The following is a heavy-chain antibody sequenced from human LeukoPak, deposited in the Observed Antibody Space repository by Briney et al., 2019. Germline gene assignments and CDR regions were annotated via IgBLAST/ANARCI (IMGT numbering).Heavy chain of an antibody. Sequence: ASVKVSCKASGYTFTSYYIHWVRQAPGQGLEWMGIINPSGGSTSYAQKFQGRVTMTRDTSTSTVYVELSSLRSEDTAVYYCARGGGTAVADRKSKFDDWGQGTLVTVSS. D-gene: IGHD6-19*01. J-gene: IGHJ4*02. CDR1: GYTFTSYY. CDR3: ARGGGTAVADRKSKFDD. CDR2: INPSGGST. V-gene: IGHV1-46*01.